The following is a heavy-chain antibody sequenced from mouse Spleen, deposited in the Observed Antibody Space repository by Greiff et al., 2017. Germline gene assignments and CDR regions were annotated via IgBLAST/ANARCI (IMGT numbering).Heavy chain of an antibody. J-gene: IGHJ4*01. D-gene: IGHD1-1*01. CDR2: INYDGSST. V-gene: IGHV5-16*01. CDR1: GFTFSDYY. Sequence: EVMLVESEGGLVQPGSSMKLSCTASGFTFSDYYMAWVRQVPEKGLEWVANINYDGSSTYYLDSLKSRFIISRDNAKNILYLQMSSLKSEDTATYYCARMVLQAMDYWGQGTSVTVSS. CDR3: ARMVLQAMDY.